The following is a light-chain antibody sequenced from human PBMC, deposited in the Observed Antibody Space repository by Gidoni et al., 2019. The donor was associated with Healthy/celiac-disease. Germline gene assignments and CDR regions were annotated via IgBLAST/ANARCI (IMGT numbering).Light chain of an antibody. Sequence: DIPMTQSPSSLSASVGDRVTITCRASQSISSYLNWYQQKPGKAPKPLIYAASSLQSGVPSRFSGSGSGTDFTLTISSLQPEDFATYYCQQSYSTPGYTFGQGTKLEIK. CDR2: AAS. J-gene: IGKJ2*01. CDR1: QSISSY. CDR3: QQSYSTPGYT. V-gene: IGKV1-39*01.